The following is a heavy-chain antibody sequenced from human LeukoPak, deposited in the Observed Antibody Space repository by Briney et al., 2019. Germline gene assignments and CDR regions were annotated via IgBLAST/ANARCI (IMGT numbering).Heavy chain of an antibody. Sequence: GGSLRLSCEASGFTFGIYAMHWVRQAPGKGLEYISGISSNGYSTYYANSVKGRFTISRDNSKNTLYLRMGSLRDEDMAVFYCAREATTKTGRVYYFDYWGQGTLVTVSS. J-gene: IGHJ4*02. V-gene: IGHV3-64*01. CDR2: ISSNGYST. CDR1: GFTFGIYA. D-gene: IGHD3-16*01. CDR3: AREATTKTGRVYYFDY.